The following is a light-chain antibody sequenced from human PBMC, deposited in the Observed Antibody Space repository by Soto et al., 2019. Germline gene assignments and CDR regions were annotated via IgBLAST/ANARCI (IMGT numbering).Light chain of an antibody. CDR3: QQYHKWPPFT. CDR1: QGISSY. J-gene: IGKJ4*01. CDR2: AAS. V-gene: IGKV1-8*01. Sequence: AIRMTQSPSSFSASTGDRVTITCRASQGISSYLAWYQQKPGKAPKLLIYAASTLQSGVPSRFSGSGSGTDFTLTISCLQSEDFAVYYCQQYHKWPPFTFGGGTKVDIK.